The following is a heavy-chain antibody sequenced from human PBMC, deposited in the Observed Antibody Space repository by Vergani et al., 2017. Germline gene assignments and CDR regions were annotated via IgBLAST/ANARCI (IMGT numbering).Heavy chain of an antibody. V-gene: IGHV3-30-3*01. CDR2: ISYDGSNK. CDR1: GFTFSSYA. CDR3: ARVAVPAGYYYYYYMDV. D-gene: IGHD2-2*01. J-gene: IGHJ6*03. Sequence: QVQLVESGGGVVQPGRSLRLSCAASGFTFSSYAMHWVRQAPGKGLEWVAVISYDGSNKYYADSVKGRFTISRDNSKNTLYLQMNSLRAEDTAVYYCARVAVPAGYYYYYYMDVWGKGP.